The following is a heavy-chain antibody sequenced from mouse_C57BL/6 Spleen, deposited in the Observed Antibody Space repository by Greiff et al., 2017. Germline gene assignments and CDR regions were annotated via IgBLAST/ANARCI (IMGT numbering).Heavy chain of an antibody. CDR2: IDPSDSYT. D-gene: IGHD1-1*01. CDR3: ATHYYGTY. Sequence: QVQLQQPGAELVMPGASVKLSCKASGYTFTSYWMHWVKQRPGQGLEWIGEIDPSDSYTNYNQKFKGKSTLTVNKSSSTGYMQLSSLTSEDSAVYYCATHYYGTYWGQGTTLTVSS. CDR1: GYTFTSYW. J-gene: IGHJ2*01. V-gene: IGHV1-69*01.